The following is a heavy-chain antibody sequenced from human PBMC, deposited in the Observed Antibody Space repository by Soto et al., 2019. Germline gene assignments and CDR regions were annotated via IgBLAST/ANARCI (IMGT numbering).Heavy chain of an antibody. Sequence: EVQLVESGGGLVKPGGSLRLSCAASGFTFSNAWMSWVRQAPGKGLEWVGRIKSKTDGGTTDYAAPGKGRFTNPRDDSNNPLHQQMNSLNTEDTAVYYCTPRHDILTGYNFDYWGQGTLVTVSS. J-gene: IGHJ4*02. V-gene: IGHV3-15*01. D-gene: IGHD3-9*01. CDR2: IKSKTDGGTT. CDR1: GFTFSNAW. CDR3: TPRHDILTGYNFDY.